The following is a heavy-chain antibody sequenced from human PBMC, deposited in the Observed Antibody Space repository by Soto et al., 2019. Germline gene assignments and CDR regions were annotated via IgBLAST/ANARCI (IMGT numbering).Heavy chain of an antibody. CDR3: ANDWRTTVASPEYFQH. V-gene: IGHV3-23*01. J-gene: IGHJ1*01. CDR1: AFTFSSYA. D-gene: IGHD4-17*01. Sequence: EVQLLESGGHLVQPGGSLRLSCAGSAFTFSSYAMSWVRKAPGKGLEWVSAISGSGDITYYADSVKGRFTISRDNSKDTLYLQMDSLRAEDTAIYYCANDWRTTVASPEYFQHWGQGTLVTVSS. CDR2: ISGSGDIT.